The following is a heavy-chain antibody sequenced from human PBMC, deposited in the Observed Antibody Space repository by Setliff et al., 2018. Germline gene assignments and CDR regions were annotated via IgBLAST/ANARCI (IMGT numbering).Heavy chain of an antibody. CDR3: ARRSPAYYSDSSGYFYDTSPYMDV. J-gene: IGHJ6*03. D-gene: IGHD3-22*01. CDR2: IYYSGST. Sequence: PSETLSLTCTVSDVSISSSSFYWAWIRQPPGKGLEWIGSIYYSGSTYYNPSLTSRVTISVDTSNNQFSLNLRSVTAADTAIYYCARRSPAYYSDSSGYFYDTSPYMDVWGKGTTVTV. V-gene: IGHV4-39*01. CDR1: DVSISSSSFY.